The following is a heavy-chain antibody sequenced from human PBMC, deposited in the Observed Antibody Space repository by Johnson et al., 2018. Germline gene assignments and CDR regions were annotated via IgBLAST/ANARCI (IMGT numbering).Heavy chain of an antibody. D-gene: IGHD4-17*01. CDR1: GFTFSSYS. CDR2: ISSSSSYI. CDR3: ARSQSAYDGDDVGAEYCRH. Sequence: VRLGEAGGGLVKPGGSLGLSCAASGFTFSSYSMNWVRQAPGKGLEWVSSISSSSSYIPYADSLKGRFTSSRDNAKNSLYLQMTSLRAEDTAVYYCARSQSAYDGDDVGAEYCRHWGQGTLVTVSA. V-gene: IGHV3-21*01. J-gene: IGHJ1*01.